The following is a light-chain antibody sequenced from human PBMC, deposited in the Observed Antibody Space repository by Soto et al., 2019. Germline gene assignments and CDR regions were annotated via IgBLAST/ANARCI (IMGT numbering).Light chain of an antibody. J-gene: IGLJ1*01. CDR3: FSHTSSGTYV. Sequence: QSVLTQPASVSGSPGQTITISCTGTSSDICRSNYVSWYQQHPGKAPNFVIYDVSNRPSGVSNRFSGSKSGNTASLTISGLQAEDEADYYCFSHTSSGTYVFGPGTKVTVL. CDR2: DVS. V-gene: IGLV2-14*03. CDR1: SSDICRSNY.